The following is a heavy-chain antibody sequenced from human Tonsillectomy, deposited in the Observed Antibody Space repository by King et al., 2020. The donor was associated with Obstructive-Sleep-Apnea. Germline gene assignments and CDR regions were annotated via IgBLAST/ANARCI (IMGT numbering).Heavy chain of an antibody. CDR1: GYTFNDYY. V-gene: IGHV1-2*02. D-gene: IGHD3-10*01. CDR3: ARDRSPAYGSGSKNWFDP. Sequence: QLVQSGAEVREPGASVKVSCKASGYTFNDYYMHWVRQAPGQGLEWMGWINPNSGGTNYAQKFQGRVTMTRDTSISTAYLDLSRLRSDDTAVYYCARDRSPAYGSGSKNWFDPWGQGTLVTVSS. CDR2: INPNSGGT. J-gene: IGHJ5*02.